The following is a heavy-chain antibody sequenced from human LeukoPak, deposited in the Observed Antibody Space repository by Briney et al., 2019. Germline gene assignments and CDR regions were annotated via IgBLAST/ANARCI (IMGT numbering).Heavy chain of an antibody. CDR3: AKYLPSSGYQFALDS. Sequence: GGSLRLSCAASGFTFSNYAMSWVRQAPGKGLEWVSSIFHSGGNTYYTDSVKGRFTISSDTSKNTFYLQMNGLRPEDTAVYYCAKYLPSSGYQFALDSWGHGTLVTVSA. CDR1: GFTFSNYA. D-gene: IGHD5-12*01. V-gene: IGHV3-23*01. J-gene: IGHJ3*01. CDR2: IFHSGGNT.